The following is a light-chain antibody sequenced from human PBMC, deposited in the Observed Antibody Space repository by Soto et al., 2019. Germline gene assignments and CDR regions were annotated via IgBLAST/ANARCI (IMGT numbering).Light chain of an antibody. CDR3: QQVNSYPIT. CDR1: QGISSY. J-gene: IGKJ5*01. Sequence: IQLTQSPSSLSASVGDTVTITCRASQGISSYLAWYQQKPGKAPKLLIYAASTLQSGVPSRFSGSGSGADFTLTISSLQPEDFATYYCQQVNSYPITCGQGTRLEIK. V-gene: IGKV1-9*01. CDR2: AAS.